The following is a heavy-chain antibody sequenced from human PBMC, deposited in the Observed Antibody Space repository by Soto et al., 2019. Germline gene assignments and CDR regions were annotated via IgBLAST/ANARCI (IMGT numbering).Heavy chain of an antibody. V-gene: IGHV4-59*01. CDR1: GGSISSYY. D-gene: IGHD6-19*01. CDR3: ARATSGWYPPLFDY. Sequence: SETLSLTCTVSGGSISSYYWSWIRQPPGKGLEWIGYIYYSGSTNYNPSLKSRVTISVDTSKNQFSLKLSSVTAAVTAVYYCARATSGWYPPLFDYWGQGALVTVSS. CDR2: IYYSGST. J-gene: IGHJ4*02.